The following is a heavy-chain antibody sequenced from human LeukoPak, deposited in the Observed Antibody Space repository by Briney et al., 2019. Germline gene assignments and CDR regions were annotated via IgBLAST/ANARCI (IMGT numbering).Heavy chain of an antibody. Sequence: SVKVSCKASGGTFSSYAISWVRQAPGQGLEWMGRIIPILGIANYAQKFQGRVTITADKSTSTAYMELSSLRSEDTAVYYCARDLGYCSSTSCYGGGFDPWGQGTLVTVSS. CDR2: IIPILGIA. V-gene: IGHV1-69*04. CDR1: GGTFSSYA. J-gene: IGHJ5*02. D-gene: IGHD2-2*01. CDR3: ARDLGYCSSTSCYGGGFDP.